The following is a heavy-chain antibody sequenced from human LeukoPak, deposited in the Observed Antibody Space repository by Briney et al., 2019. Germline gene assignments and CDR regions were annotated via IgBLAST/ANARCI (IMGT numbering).Heavy chain of an antibody. CDR2: ISSSSSYI. CDR1: GFTFSSYS. D-gene: IGHD2-15*01. Sequence: PGGSLRLSCAASGFTFSSYSMNWVRQAPGKGLEWVSSISSSSSYIYYADSVKGRFTISRDNAKNSLYLQMNSLRAEDTAVYYCARRGYCSGGSCRTGGYGMDVWGQGTTVTVSS. CDR3: ARRGYCSGGSCRTGGYGMDV. J-gene: IGHJ6*02. V-gene: IGHV3-21*01.